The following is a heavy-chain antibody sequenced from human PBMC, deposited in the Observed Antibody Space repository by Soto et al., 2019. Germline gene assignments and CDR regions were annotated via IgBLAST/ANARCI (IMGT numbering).Heavy chain of an antibody. J-gene: IGHJ5*02. V-gene: IGHV1-69*13. CDR3: ARSFGTTFRFGP. D-gene: IGHD1-1*01. CDR2: IIPIFGTA. CDR1: GGTFSSYA. Sequence: SVKVSCKASGGTFSSYAISWVRQAPGQGLEWMGGIIPIFGTANYAQKFQGRVTITADESTSTAYMELSSLRSEDTAVYYCARSFGTTFRFGPWGQGTLVTVSS.